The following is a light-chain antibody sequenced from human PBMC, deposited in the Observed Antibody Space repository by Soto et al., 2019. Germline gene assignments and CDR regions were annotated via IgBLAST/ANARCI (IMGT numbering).Light chain of an antibody. V-gene: IGKV1-39*01. J-gene: IGKJ4*01. CDR3: QQSYSLPRT. CDR1: QSISNH. CDR2: AAS. Sequence: DIQMTQSPSTLPASVGDRVTITCRASQSISNHLNWYQQKPGKAPKLLIYAASTLQSGVPSRFSGSGSGTDFTLSINSLQPEDFATYYCQQSYSLPRTFGGGTKVDIK.